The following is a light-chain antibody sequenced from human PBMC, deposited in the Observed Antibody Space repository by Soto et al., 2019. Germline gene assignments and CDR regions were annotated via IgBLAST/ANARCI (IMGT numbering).Light chain of an antibody. CDR2: GPS. V-gene: IGKV3-20*01. CDR1: QSVSSSY. J-gene: IGKJ3*01. CDR3: QQYGSSPPYT. Sequence: EIVLTQAPGTLSLSPGETATLSCRASQSVSSSYLASYQQKPGQAPRLLIYGPSSRATGIPDRFSGSGSGTDFTITISRREPEDFAVYYCQQYGSSPPYTFGPGTKVDIK.